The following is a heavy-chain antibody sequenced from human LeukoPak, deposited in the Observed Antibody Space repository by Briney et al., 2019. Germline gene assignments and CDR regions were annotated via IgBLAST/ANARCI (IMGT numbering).Heavy chain of an antibody. D-gene: IGHD4-17*01. CDR3: ARLHGYDYGDFESDY. J-gene: IGHJ4*02. V-gene: IGHV1-46*01. Sequence: ASVTVSCKASGYTFISYYMHWVRLAPGQGLEWMGIINPSGGSTSYAQKFQGRVTMTRDTSTSTVYMELRSLRSEDTAVYYCARLHGYDYGDFESDYWGQGTLVTVSS. CDR1: GYTFISYY. CDR2: INPSGGST.